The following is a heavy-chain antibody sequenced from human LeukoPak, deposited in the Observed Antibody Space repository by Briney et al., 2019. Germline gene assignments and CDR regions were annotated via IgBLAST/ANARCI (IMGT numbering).Heavy chain of an antibody. CDR3: ARGSRIAAAGTHFDY. Sequence: SVKVSCKASGGTFSSYAISWVQQAPGQGLEWMGGIIPIFGTANYAQKFQGRVTITADESTSTAYMELSSLRSEDTAVYYCARGSRIAAAGTHFDYWGQGTLVTVSS. V-gene: IGHV1-69*01. CDR1: GGTFSSYA. D-gene: IGHD6-13*01. CDR2: IIPIFGTA. J-gene: IGHJ4*02.